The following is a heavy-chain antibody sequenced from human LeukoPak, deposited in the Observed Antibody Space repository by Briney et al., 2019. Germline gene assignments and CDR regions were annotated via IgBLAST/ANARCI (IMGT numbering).Heavy chain of an antibody. D-gene: IGHD5-12*01. J-gene: IGHJ4*02. V-gene: IGHV3-30*03. CDR2: ISYDGSNK. Sequence: GGSLRLSCAASGFTFSSYGMHWVRQAPGKGLEWVAVISYDGSNKYYADSVKGRFTISRDNSKNTLYLQMNSLRAEDTAVYYYARGPSGYHNTGGQGTLVTVSS. CDR1: GFTFSSYG. CDR3: ARGPSGYHNT.